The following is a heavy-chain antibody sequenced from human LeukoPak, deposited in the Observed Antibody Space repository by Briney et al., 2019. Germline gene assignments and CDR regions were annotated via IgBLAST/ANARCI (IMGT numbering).Heavy chain of an antibody. D-gene: IGHD2-2*02. V-gene: IGHV3-30*18. CDR2: ISYDGSNK. CDR3: AKDIPQSPIVVAPVAIHY. J-gene: IGHJ4*02. CDR1: GFTFSSYG. Sequence: PGGSLRLSCAASGFTFSSYGMHWVRQAPGKGLEWVAVISYDGSNKYYADSVKGRFTISRDNSKNTLYLQMNSLRAEDTAVYYCAKDIPQSPIVVAPVAIHYWGQGTLVIVSS.